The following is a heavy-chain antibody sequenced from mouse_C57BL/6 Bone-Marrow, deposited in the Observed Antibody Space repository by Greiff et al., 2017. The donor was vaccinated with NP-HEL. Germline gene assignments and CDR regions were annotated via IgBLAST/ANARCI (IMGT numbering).Heavy chain of an antibody. V-gene: IGHV1-59*01. CDR3: ARETTVVATRAWFAY. J-gene: IGHJ3*01. D-gene: IGHD1-1*01. CDR1: GYTFTSYW. CDR2: IDPSDSYT. Sequence: SGAELVRPGTSVKLSCKASGYTFTSYWMHWVKQRPGQGLEWIGVIDPSDSYTNYNQKFKGKATLTVDTSSSTAYMQLSSLTSEDSAVYDCARETTVVATRAWFAYWGQGTLVTVSA.